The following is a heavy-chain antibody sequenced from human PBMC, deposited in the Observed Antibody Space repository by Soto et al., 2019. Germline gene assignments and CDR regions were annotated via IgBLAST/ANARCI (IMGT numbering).Heavy chain of an antibody. D-gene: IGHD3-3*01. CDR2: IRSKPNNYAT. J-gene: IGHJ6*03. Sequence: EVQLVESGGGLVQPGGSLKLSCAASGFTFSGSAMHWVRQAYGQGLEWVGRIRSKPNNYATAYGASVKGRFTISRDDSKNTAYLQMNSLNTEDTAVYYCSRQASDFWSGKPQYYMDVWGKGTTVTVSS. CDR1: GFTFSGSA. V-gene: IGHV3-73*01. CDR3: SRQASDFWSGKPQYYMDV.